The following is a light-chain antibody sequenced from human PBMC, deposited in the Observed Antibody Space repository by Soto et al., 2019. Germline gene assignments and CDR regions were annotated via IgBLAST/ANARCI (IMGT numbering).Light chain of an antibody. CDR1: QSVGSY. V-gene: IGKV3-11*01. Sequence: EIVLTQSPATLSLSPGDRATLSCRASQSVGSYFAWYQQKPGQAPRLLIYDAFSWATGIPARFSGSGSGTDFTLTISSLEPEDFAVYFCQQRSSWPLTFGGGTMVEIK. CDR2: DAF. J-gene: IGKJ4*01. CDR3: QQRSSWPLT.